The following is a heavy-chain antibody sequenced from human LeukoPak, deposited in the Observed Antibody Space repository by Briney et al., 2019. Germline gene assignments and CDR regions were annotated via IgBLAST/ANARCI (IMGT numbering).Heavy chain of an antibody. CDR1: GGTFSSYA. Sequence: SVKVSCKASGGTFSSYAISWVRQAPGQGLEWMGGIIPIFGTANYAQKFQGRVTITTDESTSTAYMELSSLRSEDTAVYYCARGPYDYVWGSYRLLDYCGQGTLVTVSS. V-gene: IGHV1-69*05. CDR3: ARGPYDYVWGSYRLLDY. D-gene: IGHD3-16*02. CDR2: IIPIFGTA. J-gene: IGHJ4*02.